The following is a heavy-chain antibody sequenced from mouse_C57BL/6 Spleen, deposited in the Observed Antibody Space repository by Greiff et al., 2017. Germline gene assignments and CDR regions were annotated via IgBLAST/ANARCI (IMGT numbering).Heavy chain of an antibody. Sequence: VQLQQSGPELVKPGASVKIPCKASGYTFTDYNMDWVQQSHGKSLEWIGDINPNNGGTIYNQKFKGQSTLTVDKSSSTAYMELRSLTSEDTAVYYCARKGYYEGAWFAYWGQGTLVTVSA. J-gene: IGHJ3*01. CDR3: ARKGYYEGAWFAY. V-gene: IGHV1-18*01. CDR2: INPNNGGT. CDR1: GYTFTDYN. D-gene: IGHD2-4*01.